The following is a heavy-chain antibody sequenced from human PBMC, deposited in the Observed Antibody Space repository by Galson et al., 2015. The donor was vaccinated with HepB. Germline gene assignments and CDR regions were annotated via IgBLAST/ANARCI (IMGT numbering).Heavy chain of an antibody. Sequence: CAISGDSVSSYSAGWNWIRQSPSRGLEWLGRTYYRSKWYIDYAVSVNGRISITPDTSRNQFSLQLSPMTPEDTAIYYCAGGGLVRGALGWIDPWGPGILVTVSS. J-gene: IGHJ5*02. D-gene: IGHD3-16*02. CDR1: GDSVSSYSAG. V-gene: IGHV6-1*01. CDR3: AGGGLVRGALGWIDP. CDR2: TYYRSKWYI.